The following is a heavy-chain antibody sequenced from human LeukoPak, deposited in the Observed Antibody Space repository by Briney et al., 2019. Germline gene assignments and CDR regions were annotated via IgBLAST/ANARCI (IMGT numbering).Heavy chain of an antibody. CDR2: IKQDGGEK. J-gene: IGHJ4*02. Sequence: PGGSLRLSCAASGFTFTNYWMSWVRQAPGKGLEWVANIKQDGGEKYYVDSVKGRFTISRDDAKSSLYLQMNSLRPEDTAVYYCARHSSSPFFDYWGQGTLVTVSS. D-gene: IGHD6-6*01. V-gene: IGHV3-7*01. CDR1: GFTFTNYW. CDR3: ARHSSSPFFDY.